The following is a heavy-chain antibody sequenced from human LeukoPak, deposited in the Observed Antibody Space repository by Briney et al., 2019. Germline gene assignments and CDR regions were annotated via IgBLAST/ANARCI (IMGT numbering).Heavy chain of an antibody. D-gene: IGHD3-10*01. CDR2: ISYDGSNK. J-gene: IGHJ4*02. V-gene: IGHV3-30-3*01. CDR1: GFTFSSYA. CDR3: ARGRGIWFGEYYFDY. Sequence: GGSLRLSCAASGFTFSSYAMHWVRQAPGKGLEWVAVISYDGSNKYYADSVKGRFTISRDNAKNSLYLQMNSLRAEDTAVYYCARGRGIWFGEYYFDYWGQGTLVTVSS.